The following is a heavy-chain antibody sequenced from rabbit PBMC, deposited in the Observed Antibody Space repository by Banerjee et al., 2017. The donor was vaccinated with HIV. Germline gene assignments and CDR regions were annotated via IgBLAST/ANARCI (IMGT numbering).Heavy chain of an antibody. D-gene: IGHD4-2*01. V-gene: IGHV1S40*01. CDR1: GFSFSNKYV. CDR3: ARDAGYAGSNL. Sequence: QSLEESGGDLVKPEGSLTLTCTASGFSFSNKYVMCWVRQAPGKGLEWIGCINTSSGNTVYATWAKGRFTISKASWTTVTLQMTSLTAADTATYFCARDAGYAGSNLWGPGTLVTVS. CDR2: INTSSGNT. J-gene: IGHJ4*01.